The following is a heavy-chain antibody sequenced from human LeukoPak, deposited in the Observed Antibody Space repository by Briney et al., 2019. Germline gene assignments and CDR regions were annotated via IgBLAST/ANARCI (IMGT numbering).Heavy chain of an antibody. CDR3: ARGYSTPSWFDP. Sequence: SETLSLTCTVSSGSISSSSYYWGWIRQPPGKGLEWIGSIYYSGSTYYNPSLKSRVTISVDTSKNQFSLKLSSVTAADTAVYYCARGYSTPSWFDPWGQGTLVTVSS. CDR1: SGSISSSSYY. D-gene: IGHD1-26*01. CDR2: IYYSGST. V-gene: IGHV4-39*07. J-gene: IGHJ5*02.